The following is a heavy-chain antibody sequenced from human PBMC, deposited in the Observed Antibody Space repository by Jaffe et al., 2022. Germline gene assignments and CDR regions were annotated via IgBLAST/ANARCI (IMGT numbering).Heavy chain of an antibody. Sequence: QVQLQESGPGLVKPSQTLSLTCTVSGGSISSGSYYWSWIRQPAGKGLEWIGRIYTSGSTNYNPSLKSRVTISVDTSKNQFSLKLSSVTAADTAVYYCARVSLGGNSGGNWFDPWGQGTLVTVSS. V-gene: IGHV4-61*02. D-gene: IGHD2-21*02. J-gene: IGHJ5*02. CDR3: ARVSLGGNSGGNWFDP. CDR2: IYTSGST. CDR1: GGSISSGSYY.